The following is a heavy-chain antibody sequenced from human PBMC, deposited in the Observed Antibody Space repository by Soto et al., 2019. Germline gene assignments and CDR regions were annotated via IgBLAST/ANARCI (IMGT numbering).Heavy chain of an antibody. Sequence: PSETLSLTCTVSGGSISSGGYYWSWIRQHPGKGLEWIGYIYYSGSTYYNPSLKSRVTISVDTSKNQFSLKLSSVTAADTAVYYCARFLRSDNWFDPWGQGTLVTVSS. CDR2: IYYSGST. CDR1: GGSISSGGYY. CDR3: ARFLRSDNWFDP. D-gene: IGHD4-17*01. J-gene: IGHJ5*02. V-gene: IGHV4-31*03.